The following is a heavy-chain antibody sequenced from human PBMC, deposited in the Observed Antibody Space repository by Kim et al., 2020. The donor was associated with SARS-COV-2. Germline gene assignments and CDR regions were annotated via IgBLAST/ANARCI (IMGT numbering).Heavy chain of an antibody. Sequence: EDVETVYAQKFQGRVTMTEDTSTDTAYMELTSLRPEDTAIYYCATLTSWGYWGQGTLVTVSS. D-gene: IGHD3-16*01. V-gene: IGHV1-24*01. J-gene: IGHJ4*02. CDR2: EDVET. CDR3: ATLTSWGY.